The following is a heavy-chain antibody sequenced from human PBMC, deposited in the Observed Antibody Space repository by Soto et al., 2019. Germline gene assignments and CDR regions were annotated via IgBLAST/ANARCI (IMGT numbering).Heavy chain of an antibody. J-gene: IGHJ5*02. Sequence: SETLSLTCTVSGGSISSGDYYWSWIRQPPGKGLEWIGYIYYSGSTYYNPSLKSRVTISVDTSKNQFSLKLSSMTAADTAVYYCAGYNWNYYFDPWGQGTLVTAPQ. D-gene: IGHD1-7*01. CDR1: GGSISSGDYY. V-gene: IGHV4-30-4*02. CDR2: IYYSGST. CDR3: AGYNWNYYFDP.